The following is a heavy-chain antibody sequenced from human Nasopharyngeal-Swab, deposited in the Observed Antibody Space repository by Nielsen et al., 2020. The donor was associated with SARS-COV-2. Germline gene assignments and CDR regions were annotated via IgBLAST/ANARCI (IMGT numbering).Heavy chain of an antibody. D-gene: IGHD4-17*01. J-gene: IGHJ6*02. CDR1: GYTFTSYY. Sequence: ASVKVSCKASGYTFTSYYMHWVRQAPGQGLEWMGIINPSGGSTGYAQKFQGRVTMTRDTSTSTVYMELSSLRSEDTAVYYCARDLTATVTTNYYYGMDVCGQGTTVTVSS. V-gene: IGHV1-46*01. CDR2: INPSGGST. CDR3: ARDLTATVTTNYYYGMDV.